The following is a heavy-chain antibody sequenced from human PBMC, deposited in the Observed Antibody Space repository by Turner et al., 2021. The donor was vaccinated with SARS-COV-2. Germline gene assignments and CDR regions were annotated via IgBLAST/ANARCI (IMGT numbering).Heavy chain of an antibody. V-gene: IGHV4-39*01. J-gene: IGHJ1*01. CDR1: AVSITSNSHY. CDR3: VTSVRRSGYFQR. Sequence: QLLVQESGPALVKPSETLSPPCTVSAVSITSNSHYWGWVRQPPGKGLEWIGITYYPGGSYYNPSLRGRVTISVDPSQNQFSLILRSVTAADTAVYYCVTSVRRSGYFQRWGQGSLVSVSS. CDR2: TYYPGGS.